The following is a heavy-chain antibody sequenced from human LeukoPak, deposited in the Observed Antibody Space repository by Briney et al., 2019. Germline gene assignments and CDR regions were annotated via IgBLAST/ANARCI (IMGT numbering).Heavy chain of an antibody. CDR2: NYHTGTT. CDR1: GDSISTTNW. J-gene: IGHJ4*02. D-gene: IGHD2-2*01. CDR3: AMKRGLYCSSTTCYGGFDFDY. V-gene: IGHV4-4*02. Sequence: SETLSLTCAVSGDSISTTNWWTWVRPPPGKGLEWIGVNYHTGTTNYHPSLKSRVIISGDKNQFFPTLSTVAAADTAVYYCAMKRGLYCSSTTCYGGFDFDYWGQGTLVTVSS.